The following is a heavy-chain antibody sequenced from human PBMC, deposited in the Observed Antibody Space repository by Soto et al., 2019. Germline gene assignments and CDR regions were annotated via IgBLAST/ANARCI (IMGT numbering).Heavy chain of an antibody. CDR3: ARDRGSNFWSGYGHYYYGMDV. J-gene: IGHJ6*02. Sequence: PGGSLRLSCAASGFTFSSYWMSWVRQAPGKGLEWVANIKQDGSEKYYVDSVKGRFTISRDNAKNSLYLQMNSPRAEDTAVYYCARDRGSNFWSGYGHYYYGMDVWGQGTTVTVSS. CDR2: IKQDGSEK. CDR1: GFTFSSYW. V-gene: IGHV3-7*01. D-gene: IGHD3-3*01.